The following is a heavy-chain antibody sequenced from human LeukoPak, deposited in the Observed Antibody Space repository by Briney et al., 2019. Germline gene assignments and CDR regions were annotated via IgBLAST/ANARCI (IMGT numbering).Heavy chain of an antibody. CDR3: ARDAGSSNWFDP. Sequence: GGSLRLSCAASGFTFSSYEMNWVRQAPGKGLEWVSYISSSGSTIYYADSVKGRFTISRDNAKNSLYLQMNSLRAEDTAVFYCARDAGSSNWFDPWGQGTLVTVSS. CDR1: GFTFSSYE. D-gene: IGHD6-6*01. V-gene: IGHV3-48*03. CDR2: ISSSGSTI. J-gene: IGHJ5*02.